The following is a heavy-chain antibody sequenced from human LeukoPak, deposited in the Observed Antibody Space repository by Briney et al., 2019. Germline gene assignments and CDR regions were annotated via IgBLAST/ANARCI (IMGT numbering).Heavy chain of an antibody. CDR2: IYSTGST. CDR1: GGSISSGGYH. J-gene: IGHJ4*02. D-gene: IGHD3-10*01. V-gene: IGHV4-31*03. Sequence: SETLSLTCTVSGGSISSGGYHWSWIRQHPGKGLEWIGYIYSTGSTYYNPSLKSRIIISVDTSKNQFSLKLSSVTAADTAVYYCAREGVMVRVFDYWGQGTLVTVSS. CDR3: AREGVMVRVFDY.